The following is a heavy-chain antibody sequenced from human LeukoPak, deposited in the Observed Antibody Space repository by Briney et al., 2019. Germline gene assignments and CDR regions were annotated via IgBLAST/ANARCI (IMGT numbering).Heavy chain of an antibody. V-gene: IGHV4-34*01. D-gene: IGHD2-8*01. CDR3: AREGQDVLMVYASKYYYYGMDV. Sequence: SETLSLTCAVYGGSFSGYYWSWIRQPPVKGLEWIGSIYYSGSTYYNPSLKSRVTISVDTSKNQFSLKLSSVTAADTAVYYCAREGQDVLMVYASKYYYYGMDVWGQGTTVTVSS. CDR1: GGSFSGYY. J-gene: IGHJ6*02. CDR2: IYYSGST.